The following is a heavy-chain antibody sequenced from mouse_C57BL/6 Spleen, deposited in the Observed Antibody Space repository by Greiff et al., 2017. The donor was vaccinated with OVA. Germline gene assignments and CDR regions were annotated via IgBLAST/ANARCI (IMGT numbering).Heavy chain of an antibody. V-gene: IGHV2-5*01. CDR3: AKLITTVVEGYAMDY. Sequence: VQLQESGPGLVQPSQSLSITCTVSGFSLTSYGVHWVRQSPGKGLEWLGVIWRGGSTDYNAAFMSRLSITKDNSKSQVFFKMNSLQADDTAIYYCAKLITTVVEGYAMDYWGQGTSVTVSS. CDR1: GFSLTSYG. J-gene: IGHJ4*01. D-gene: IGHD1-1*01. CDR2: IWRGGST.